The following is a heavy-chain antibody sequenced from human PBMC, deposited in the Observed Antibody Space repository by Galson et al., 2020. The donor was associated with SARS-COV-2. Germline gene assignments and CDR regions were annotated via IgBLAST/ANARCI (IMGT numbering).Heavy chain of an antibody. D-gene: IGHD2-21*02. CDR2: ISSSGSTI. V-gene: IGHV3-48*03. CDR3: ARVSPPCRGGGDCYGGPFGTVQPNFDY. J-gene: IGHJ4*02. Sequence: GESLKISCAASGFTFSSYEMNWVRQAPGQGLEWVSYISSSGSTIYYADSVKGQFTISRDNAKNSLYLQMNSLRAEDTAVYYCARVSPPCRGGGDCYGGPFGTVQPNFDYWGQGTLVTVSS. CDR1: GFTFSSYE.